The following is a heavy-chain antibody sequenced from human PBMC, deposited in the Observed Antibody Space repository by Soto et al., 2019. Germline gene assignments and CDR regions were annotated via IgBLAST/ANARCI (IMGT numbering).Heavy chain of an antibody. CDR3: AKDIGPDTAMVTFDY. V-gene: IGHV3-43*01. D-gene: IGHD5-18*01. CDR2: ISWDGGST. Sequence: GGSLRLSCAASGFTFDDYTMHWVRQAPGKGLEWVSLISWDGGSTYYADSVKGRFTISRDNSKNSLYLQMNSLRTEDTALYYCAKDIGPDTAMVTFDYWGQGTLVTVSS. CDR1: GFTFDDYT. J-gene: IGHJ4*02.